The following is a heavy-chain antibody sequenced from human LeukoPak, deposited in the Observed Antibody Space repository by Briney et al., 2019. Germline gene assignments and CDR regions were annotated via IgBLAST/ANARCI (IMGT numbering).Heavy chain of an antibody. CDR3: ARDKAFDI. CDR1: GFTFSNYA. V-gene: IGHV3-23*01. Sequence: PGGSLRLSCEASGFTFSNYAMSWVRQAPGKGLQWVSSINGGGDSTYYADSVKGRFTISRHNSKNMLYLQMNSLRAEDTAVYYCARDKAFDIWGQGTMVTVSS. CDR2: INGGGDST. J-gene: IGHJ3*02.